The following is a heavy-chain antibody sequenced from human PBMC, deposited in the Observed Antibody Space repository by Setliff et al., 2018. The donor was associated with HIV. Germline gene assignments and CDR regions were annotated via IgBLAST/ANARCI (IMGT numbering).Heavy chain of an antibody. CDR1: GYTFSNYP. CDR3: ARDRCNSVSCYLYNWFDP. D-gene: IGHD2-2*01. Sequence: ASVKVSCKASGYTFSNYPMHWVRQAPGQRPEWMGWINTGNGNTKYSQKFQDRVTITRDTSADTVYMELNSLRSEDTAVYYCARDRCNSVSCYLYNWFDPWGQGTLVTVSS. J-gene: IGHJ5*02. V-gene: IGHV1-3*04. CDR2: INTGNGNT.